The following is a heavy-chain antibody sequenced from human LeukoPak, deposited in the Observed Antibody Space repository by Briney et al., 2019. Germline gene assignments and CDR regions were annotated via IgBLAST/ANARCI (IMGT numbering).Heavy chain of an antibody. CDR2: IYYSGST. D-gene: IGHD2-15*01. Sequence: PSETLSLTCTVSGGSISSSSYYWGWIRQPPGKGLEWIGSIYYSGSTYYNPSLKSRVTISADTSKNQFSLKLSSVTAADTAVYYCARLEYCSGGSCHSGAFDIWGQGTTVTVSS. CDR3: ARLEYCSGGSCHSGAFDI. CDR1: GGSISSSSYY. J-gene: IGHJ3*02. V-gene: IGHV4-39*01.